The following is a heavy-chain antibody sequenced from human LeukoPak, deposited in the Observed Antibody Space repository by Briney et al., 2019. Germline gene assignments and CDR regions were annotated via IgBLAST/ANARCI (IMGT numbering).Heavy chain of an antibody. D-gene: IGHD3-9*01. CDR1: GGSFSGYY. Sequence: SETLSLTCAVYGGSFSGYYWSWIRQPPGKGLEWIGEINHSGSTNYNPSLKSRVTISVDTSKNQFSLKLSSVTAADTAVYYCASLSDFRYFDWTDAFDIWGQGTMVTVSS. CDR2: INHSGST. J-gene: IGHJ3*02. V-gene: IGHV4-34*01. CDR3: ASLSDFRYFDWTDAFDI.